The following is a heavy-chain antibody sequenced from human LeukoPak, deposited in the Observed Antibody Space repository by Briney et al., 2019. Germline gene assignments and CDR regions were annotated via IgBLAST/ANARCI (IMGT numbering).Heavy chain of an antibody. CDR3: AKDVPAAFFDY. J-gene: IGHJ4*02. D-gene: IGHD2-2*01. CDR2: IRSDGSTE. CDR1: GFTFSSFG. V-gene: IGHV3-30*02. Sequence: GGSLRLSCAASGFTFSSFGVHWVRQSPGKGLEWVTFIRSDGSTEYYADSVKGRFTISRDNSKNTLYLQMNSLRPEDTAVYYCAKDVPAAFFDYWGQGTLVTVSS.